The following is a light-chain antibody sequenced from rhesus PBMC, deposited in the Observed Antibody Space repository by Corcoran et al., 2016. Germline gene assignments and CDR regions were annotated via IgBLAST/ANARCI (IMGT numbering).Light chain of an antibody. CDR3: QQYYSPPYT. V-gene: IGKV4-1*01. Sequence: VMIQSPDSLAVSLGERVIINCKSSQSLLYTSNNKNYLAWYQQKPGQAPKLLIYWASTRESGVPNRFSGGGSGTDFTLTISGLQAEDVAVYYCQQYYSPPYTFGQGAKVEI. CDR2: WAS. J-gene: IGKJ2*01. CDR1: QSLLYTSNNKNY.